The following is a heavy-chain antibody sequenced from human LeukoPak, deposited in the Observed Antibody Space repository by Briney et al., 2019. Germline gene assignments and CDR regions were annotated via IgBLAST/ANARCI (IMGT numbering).Heavy chain of an antibody. CDR1: GGSVSSDY. J-gene: IGHJ4*02. CDR3: ATGHSSGWFDY. V-gene: IGHV4-59*02. Sequence: SETLSLTCTVSGGSVSSDYWSWIRQSPGTGLEWIGYIYYPTTTNYNPSLKSRVTMSLDTSSNHFSLDLTSVTGADTAVYFCATGHSSGWFDYWGQGTLVTVSS. CDR2: IYYPTTT. D-gene: IGHD6-19*01.